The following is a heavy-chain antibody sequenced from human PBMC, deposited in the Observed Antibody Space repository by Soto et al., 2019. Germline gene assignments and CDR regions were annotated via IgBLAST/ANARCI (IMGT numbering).Heavy chain of an antibody. J-gene: IGHJ4*01. D-gene: IGHD2-21*02. CDR1: GFTFSSYA. Sequence: PGGSLRLSCAASGFTFSSYAMSWVRQAPGKGLEWVANINQGGTEKNYVDSVKGRFTISRDNAKNSLYLQMNSLRVEDTAVYYCARARDFGPYWGHGTLVTVSS. V-gene: IGHV3-7*04. CDR2: INQGGTEK. CDR3: ARARDFGPY.